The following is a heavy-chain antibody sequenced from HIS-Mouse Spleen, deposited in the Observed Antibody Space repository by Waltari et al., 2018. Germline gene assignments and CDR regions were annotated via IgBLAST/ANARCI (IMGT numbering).Heavy chain of an antibody. CDR1: GGSIRSISYY. CDR2: IYYSGST. J-gene: IGHJ2*01. CDR3: AREIPYSSSWYDWYFDL. Sequence: QLQLQESGPGLVKPSEPLSLTCTVPGGSIRSISYYWVWTRPPPGKGLEWIGSIYYSGSTYYNPSLKSRVTISVDTSKNQFSLKLSSVTAADTAVYYCAREIPYSSSWYDWYFDLWGRGTLVTVSS. D-gene: IGHD6-13*01. V-gene: IGHV4-39*07.